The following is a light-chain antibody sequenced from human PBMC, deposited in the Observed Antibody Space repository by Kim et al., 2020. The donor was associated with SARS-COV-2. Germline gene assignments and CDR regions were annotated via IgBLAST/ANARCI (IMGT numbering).Light chain of an antibody. J-gene: IGLJ2*01. V-gene: IGLV2-14*03. Sequence: QSALTQPASVSGSPGQSVTISCTGTSRDVGGYNYVSWYQQHPGTAPKLMIYDVSNRPSGISDRFSGSKSGYTASLTISGLRAEDEADYFCSSYTSSSTLVVFGAGTKLTVL. CDR1: SRDVGGYNY. CDR2: DVS. CDR3: SSYTSSSTLVV.